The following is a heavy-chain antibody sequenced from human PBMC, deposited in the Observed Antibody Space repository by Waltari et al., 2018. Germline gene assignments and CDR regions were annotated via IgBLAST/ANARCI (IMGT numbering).Heavy chain of an antibody. CDR2: FHHSGGK. V-gene: IGHV4-38-2*01. D-gene: IGHD1-20*01. J-gene: IGHJ6*03. Sequence: QVQLQESGPGLLKPSETLSLTCAVPDSSISSAFYWGWSRQPPGRGWEWIGSFHHSGGKYYKPTLKSPGTISVGTTRNQFSLRLSSVTAADTAVYYCTGGILLSGYMDVWGKGTTVIVSS. CDR1: DSSISSAFY. CDR3: TGGILLSGYMDV.